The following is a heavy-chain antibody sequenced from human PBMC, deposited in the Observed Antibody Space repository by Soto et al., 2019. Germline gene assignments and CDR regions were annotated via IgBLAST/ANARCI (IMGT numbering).Heavy chain of an antibody. CDR3: ATSRIQLWLWPYYYGMDV. D-gene: IGHD5-18*01. V-gene: IGHV1-18*01. CDR2: ISAYDGNT. CDR1: GYTFTSSG. J-gene: IGHJ6*02. Sequence: ASVKVSCKASGYTFTSSGISWVRQAPGQGLEWMGWISAYDGNTNYAQKFQGRVTMTEDTSTDTAYMELRSLRSEDTAVYYCATSRIQLWLWPYYYGMDVWGQGTTVTVSS.